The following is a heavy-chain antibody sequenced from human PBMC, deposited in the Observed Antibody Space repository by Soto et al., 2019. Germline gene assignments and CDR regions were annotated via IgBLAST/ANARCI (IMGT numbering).Heavy chain of an antibody. V-gene: IGHV4-59*01. CDR3: ARGERLGLDY. J-gene: IGHJ4*02. Sequence: SETLSLTCTVSGASISSYYWSWIRQSPGKGLEWIGYISYSGGTNYNPSLRGRVTISLDTSKNQFSLKLNSLTAEDTAMYYCARGERLGLDYWGQGTLVTVSS. CDR1: GASISSYY. D-gene: IGHD6-19*01. CDR2: ISYSGGT.